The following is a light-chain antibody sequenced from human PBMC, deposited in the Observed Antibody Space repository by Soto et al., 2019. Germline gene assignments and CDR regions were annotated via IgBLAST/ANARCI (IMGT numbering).Light chain of an antibody. CDR2: GAS. Sequence: DIQMTHSLSTLSASVRDRVTINFRASESMSNCLAWYQQKPGKAPKLLISGASSLQSGVPSRFSGSASGTEFTLTISSLQPDDFATYYCQQYNSYRTLGQGTNVDI. CDR3: QQYNSYRT. V-gene: IGKV1-5*01. J-gene: IGKJ1*01. CDR1: ESMSNC.